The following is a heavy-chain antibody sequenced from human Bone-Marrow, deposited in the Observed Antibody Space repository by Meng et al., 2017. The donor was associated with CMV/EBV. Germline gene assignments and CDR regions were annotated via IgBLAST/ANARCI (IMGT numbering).Heavy chain of an antibody. CDR2: ISYDGSNK. D-gene: IGHD1-26*01. Sequence: GESLKISCAASGFTFSSYAMHWVRQAPGKGLEWVAVISYDGSNKYYADSVKGRFTISRDNSKNTLYLQMNSPRAEDTAVYYCARGNKLPFYYYGMDVWGQGTTVTVSS. CDR3: ARGNKLPFYYYGMDV. V-gene: IGHV3-30-3*01. J-gene: IGHJ6*01. CDR1: GFTFSSYA.